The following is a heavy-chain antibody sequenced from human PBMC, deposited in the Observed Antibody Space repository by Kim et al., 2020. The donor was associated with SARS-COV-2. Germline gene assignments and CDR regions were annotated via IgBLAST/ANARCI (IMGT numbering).Heavy chain of an antibody. J-gene: IGHJ5*02. Sequence: GGSLRHSCAASGFTFSDYYMTWIRQAPGKGLEWLSYISSSGSYIKYADSVKGRFTISRDNAKNSLYLQMNSLRAEDTAVYYCARVSSGSSSWYWFDPWGQGTLLTVSS. CDR2: ISSSGSYI. CDR3: ARVSSGSSSWYWFDP. D-gene: IGHD6-13*01. CDR1: GFTFSDYY. V-gene: IGHV3-11*05.